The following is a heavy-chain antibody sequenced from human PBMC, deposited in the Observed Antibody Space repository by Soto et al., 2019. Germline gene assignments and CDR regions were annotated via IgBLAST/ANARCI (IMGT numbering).Heavy chain of an antibody. J-gene: IGHJ3*02. CDR3: ARNPPRAGAITSQWHRNYNTRYQLPPGGAFDI. Sequence: QVQLQQWGAGLVKPSATLSLTCAVYGGSFSGNYWSWIRQPPGKGLEWIGEINHSGSTNFNPSHKIRVTISVDMSKNKYTLSLSSVTAADTAVYFCARNPPRAGAITSQWHRNYNTRYQLPPGGAFDIWGQGTMVTVSS. V-gene: IGHV4-34*01. D-gene: IGHD2-2*01. CDR1: GGSFSGNY. CDR2: INHSGST.